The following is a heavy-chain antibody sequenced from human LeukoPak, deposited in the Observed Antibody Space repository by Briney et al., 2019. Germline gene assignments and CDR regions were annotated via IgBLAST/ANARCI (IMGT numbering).Heavy chain of an antibody. D-gene: IGHD4-17*01. CDR1: GGSISSYY. CDR3: ARATVTTPHFDY. J-gene: IGHJ4*02. V-gene: IGHV4-59*01. Sequence: SETLSLTCTVSGGSISSYYWSWVRQPPGKGLEWIGYIYYSGSTYYNPSLKSRVTISVDTSKNQFSLKLSSVTAADTAVYYCARATVTTPHFDYWGQGTLVTVSS. CDR2: IYYSGST.